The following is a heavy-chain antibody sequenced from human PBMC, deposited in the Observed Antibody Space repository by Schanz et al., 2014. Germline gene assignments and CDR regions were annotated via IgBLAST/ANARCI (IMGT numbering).Heavy chain of an antibody. V-gene: IGHV3-23*01. CDR3: ARKVVATIGGYYDN. J-gene: IGHJ4*02. CDR2: ISGSGGST. Sequence: EVHLLESGGGLVQPGGSLRLSCAASGFTFSAYYMDWVRQAPGKGLEWVSAISGSGGSTYYADSVRGRFTISRDNAENTLFLQMNSLRAEDTAVYYCARKVVATIGGYYDNWGQGTLVIVSS. D-gene: IGHD5-12*01. CDR1: GFTFSAYY.